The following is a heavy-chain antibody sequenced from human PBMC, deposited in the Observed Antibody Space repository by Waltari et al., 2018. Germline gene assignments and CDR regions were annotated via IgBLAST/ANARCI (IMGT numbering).Heavy chain of an antibody. Sequence: QVQLVQSGAEVKKAGASVKVSCKASGYTFSDYYIQWVRQAPGQGLEWMGRINPHSGVTNYAPKFQGRVTMTRDTSISTAYMELSRLRSDDTAVYYCARDPDRAMIAIDYWGQGALVTVSS. CDR3: ARDPDRAMIAIDY. V-gene: IGHV1-2*06. J-gene: IGHJ4*02. CDR1: GYTFSDYY. CDR2: INPHSGVT. D-gene: IGHD5-18*01.